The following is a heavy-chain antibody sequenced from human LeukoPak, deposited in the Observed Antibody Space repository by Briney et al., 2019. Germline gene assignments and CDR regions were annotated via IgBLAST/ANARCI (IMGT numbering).Heavy chain of an antibody. Sequence: SQTLSLTCTVSGGSISSGSYYWSWIRQPAGKGLEWIGRIYTSGSTNYNPSLKSRVTISVDTSKNQFSLKLSSVTAADTAVYYCARDGGSKPDYGGNYWFDPWAKGTLVTVSS. CDR3: ARDGGSKPDYGGNYWFDP. J-gene: IGHJ5*02. D-gene: IGHD4-23*01. CDR2: IYTSGST. V-gene: IGHV4-61*02. CDR1: GGSISSGSYY.